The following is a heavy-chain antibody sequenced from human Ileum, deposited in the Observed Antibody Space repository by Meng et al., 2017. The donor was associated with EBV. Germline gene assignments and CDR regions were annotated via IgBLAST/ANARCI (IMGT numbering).Heavy chain of an antibody. CDR2: IKSATVGGTT. V-gene: IGHV3-15*01. CDR3: VSSWSDP. J-gene: IGHJ5*02. Sequence: EAPRGEFGGGLVKPGGSLGLSCAASGFAFSNAWMSWVRQAPGKGLEWVARIKSATVGGTTDYAAAVKGRFTISRDDSKNMVFLQMNSLKTEDTAVYYCVSSWSDPWG. CDR1: GFAFSNAW.